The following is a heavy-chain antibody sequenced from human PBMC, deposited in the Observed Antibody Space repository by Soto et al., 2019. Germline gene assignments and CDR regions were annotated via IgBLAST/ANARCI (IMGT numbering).Heavy chain of an antibody. CDR3: ARDVGLDSDDFFAY. CDR2: IRGDGGQA. Sequence: GGSLRLSCTASGFTFTSYGMGWVRQAPGKGLQWVSTIRGDGGQAHYTDSVKGRFSISRDNSKNTVYLQMDSLRAEDTAMYFCARDVGLDSDDFFAYWGQGTQVTVSS. J-gene: IGHJ4*02. V-gene: IGHV3-23*01. CDR1: GFTFTSYG. D-gene: IGHD3-9*01.